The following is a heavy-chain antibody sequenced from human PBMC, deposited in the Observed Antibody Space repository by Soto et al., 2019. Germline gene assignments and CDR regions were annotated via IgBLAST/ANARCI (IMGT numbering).Heavy chain of an antibody. CDR3: ARGQQLVANWLDP. CDR2: ISSTGSTP. V-gene: IGHV3-11*01. CDR1: GFPFSDSY. D-gene: IGHD6-6*01. J-gene: IGHJ5*02. Sequence: PGGSLRLPCAASGFPFSDSYMAWIRQAPGKGLEEIATISSTGSTPYYADSVKGRFTISRDNAQNSLYLEMNNLRAEDTAVYYCARGQQLVANWLDPWGQGILVTVSS.